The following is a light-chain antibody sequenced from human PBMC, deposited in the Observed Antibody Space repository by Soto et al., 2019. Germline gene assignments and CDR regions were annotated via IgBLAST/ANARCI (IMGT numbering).Light chain of an antibody. Sequence: QSVLTQPPSASGTPGQRVTISCSGGSSNIGTNAVNWYQQLPGTAPKLLIYNNNQRPSGVPDRFSGSKSGTSASLAISGLQSEDGADYYCAEWDDSMNGYVFGTGTKVTVL. CDR3: AEWDDSMNGYV. V-gene: IGLV1-44*01. J-gene: IGLJ1*01. CDR2: NNN. CDR1: SSNIGTNA.